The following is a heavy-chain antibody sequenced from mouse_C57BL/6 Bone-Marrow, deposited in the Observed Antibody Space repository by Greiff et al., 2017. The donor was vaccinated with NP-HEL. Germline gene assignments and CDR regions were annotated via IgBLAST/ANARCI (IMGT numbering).Heavy chain of an antibody. D-gene: IGHD1-1*02. Sequence: EVKVEESGPGLVKPSQSLSLTCSVTGYSITSGYYWNWIRQFPGNKLEWMGYISYDGSNNYNPSLKNRISITRDTSKNQFFLKLNSVTTEDTATYYCASFMVYYAMDYWGQGTSVTVSS. CDR2: ISYDGSN. V-gene: IGHV3-6*01. CDR1: GYSITSGYY. CDR3: ASFMVYYAMDY. J-gene: IGHJ4*01.